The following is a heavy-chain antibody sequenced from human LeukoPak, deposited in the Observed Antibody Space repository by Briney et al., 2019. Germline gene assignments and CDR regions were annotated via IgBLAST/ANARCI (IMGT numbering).Heavy chain of an antibody. D-gene: IGHD3-10*01. CDR2: TYYSGST. Sequence: SETLSLTCTVAARSISSNYWGWIRQPPGKGMEWIGYTYYSGSTTYNPSLKSRVTISVDTSKTQFSLKLSSVTAADTAVYYCARCTGWFGELSHFGFDPWGQGTLVTVSS. J-gene: IGHJ5*02. CDR3: ARCTGWFGELSHFGFDP. V-gene: IGHV4-59*01. CDR1: ARSISSNY.